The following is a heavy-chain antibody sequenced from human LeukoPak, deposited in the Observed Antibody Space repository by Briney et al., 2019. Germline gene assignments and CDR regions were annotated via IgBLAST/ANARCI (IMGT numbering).Heavy chain of an antibody. V-gene: IGHV3-7*03. CDR3: ARNNGMDV. Sequence: GGSLRLSCAASRFTFSDYWMSWVRQAPGKGLEWVAHIKQDGSEKYYVDSVKGRFTISRDNAKNSLYLQMNSLRAEDTALYHCARNNGMDVWGQGTTVIVSS. CDR2: IKQDGSEK. J-gene: IGHJ6*02. CDR1: RFTFSDYW.